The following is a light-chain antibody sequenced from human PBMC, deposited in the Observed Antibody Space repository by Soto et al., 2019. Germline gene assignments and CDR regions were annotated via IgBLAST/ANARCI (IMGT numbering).Light chain of an antibody. CDR2: EVY. CDR3: SSYSGSNTLYL. J-gene: IGLJ1*01. V-gene: IGLV2-14*01. CDR1: SRDIGDYNY. Sequence: QSALTQPGSVSGSPGQSISIPCTGTSRDIGDYNYVSWYQQHPGEAPKLLIYEVYNRPAGVSDRFSGSKSGNTASLTISGLQTGDEADYYCSSYSGSNTLYLFGTGTKVTVL.